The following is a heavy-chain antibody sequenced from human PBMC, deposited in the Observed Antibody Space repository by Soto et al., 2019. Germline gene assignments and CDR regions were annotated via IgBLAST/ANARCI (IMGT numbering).Heavy chain of an antibody. V-gene: IGHV4-59*12. D-gene: IGHD3-9*01. J-gene: IGHJ6*02. Sequence: SETLSLTCTVSGGSISSYYWSWIRQPPGKGLEWIGYIYYSGSTNYNPSLKSRVTISVDTSKNQFSLKLSSVTAADTAVYYCAREAPAHYDILTGYYIYYYGMDIWGQGTTVTVSS. CDR3: AREAPAHYDILTGYYIYYYGMDI. CDR1: GGSISSYY. CDR2: IYYSGST.